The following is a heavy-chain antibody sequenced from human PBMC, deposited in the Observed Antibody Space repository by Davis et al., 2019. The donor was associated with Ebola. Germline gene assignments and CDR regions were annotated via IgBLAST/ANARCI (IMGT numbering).Heavy chain of an antibody. CDR1: GNTISTYT. Sequence: SVKVSCKASGNTISTYTIDWVRQAPGQGLEWMGGIIPLFGTTNYAQKFRGRVMITADKSTRIAYMELNSLTSEDTAVYYCARSLGYSYGVDYWGQGTLVTVSS. CDR3: ARSLGYSYGVDY. CDR2: IIPLFGTT. D-gene: IGHD5-18*01. V-gene: IGHV1-69*06. J-gene: IGHJ4*02.